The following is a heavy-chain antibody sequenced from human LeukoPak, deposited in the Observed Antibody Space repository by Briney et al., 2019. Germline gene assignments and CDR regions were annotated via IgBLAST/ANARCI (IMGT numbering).Heavy chain of an antibody. D-gene: IGHD3-3*01. Sequence: PSETLSLTCTVSGGSISRYYWSWIRQPPGKGLEWIGYIYYSGSTNYNPSLKSRVTISVDTSKNQFSLKLSSVTAADTAMYYCVEGFCSGYGIRESWGQRTLVTVS. CDR3: VEGFCSGYGIRES. CDR1: GGSISRYY. CDR2: IYYSGST. J-gene: IGHJ4*02. V-gene: IGHV4-59*08.